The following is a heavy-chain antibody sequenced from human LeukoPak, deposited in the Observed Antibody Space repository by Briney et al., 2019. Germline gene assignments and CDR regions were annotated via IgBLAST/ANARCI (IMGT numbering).Heavy chain of an antibody. J-gene: IGHJ6*03. Sequence: GGSLRLSCAASGFTFSSYGMHWVRQAPGKGLEWVAFIRYDGSNKYYADSVKGRFTISRDNSKNTLYLQMNSLRAEDTAVYYCAKDIGYSNNYYYMDVWGRGTTVTVSS. CDR1: GFTFSSYG. CDR2: IRYDGSNK. V-gene: IGHV3-30*02. CDR3: AKDIGYSNNYYYMDV. D-gene: IGHD4-11*01.